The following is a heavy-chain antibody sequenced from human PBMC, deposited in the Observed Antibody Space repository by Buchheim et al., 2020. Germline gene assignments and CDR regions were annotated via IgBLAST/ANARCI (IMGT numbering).Heavy chain of an antibody. CDR1: GFTFSSYS. J-gene: IGHJ6*02. CDR3: ARGSGEEDYYYGMDV. CDR2: ISSSSSTI. V-gene: IGHV3-48*01. Sequence: EVQLVESGGGLVQPGGSLRLSCAASGFTFSSYSMNWVRQAPGKGLEWVSYISSSSSTIYYADSVKGRFTISRDNAKNSMDLQMNSLRAEDTAVYYCARGSGEEDYYYGMDVWGQGTT.